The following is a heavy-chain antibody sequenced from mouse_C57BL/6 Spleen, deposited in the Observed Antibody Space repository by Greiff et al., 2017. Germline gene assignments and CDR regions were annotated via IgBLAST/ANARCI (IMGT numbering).Heavy chain of an antibody. CDR3: ARLFVYGNAMDD. CDR1: GYTFTDYN. Sequence: VQLQQSGPELVKPGASVKMSCKASGYTFTDYNLHWVKQSHGKSLEWIGYINPNNGGTSYTQKFKGKATLTVNKSSSTAYMELRSLTSEDSAVYYCARLFVYGNAMDDWGQGTSVTVSS. V-gene: IGHV1-22*01. J-gene: IGHJ4*01. D-gene: IGHD1-1*02. CDR2: INPNNGGT.